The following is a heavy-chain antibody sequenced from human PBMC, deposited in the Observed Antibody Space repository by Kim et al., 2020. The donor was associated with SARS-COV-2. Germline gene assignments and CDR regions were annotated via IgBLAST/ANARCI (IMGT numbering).Heavy chain of an antibody. J-gene: IGHJ6*02. D-gene: IGHD3-10*01. V-gene: IGHV3-66*02. CDR3: SRVRYYYDSGSQNPSYYYYAMDD. CDR1: GFTVSSNF. CDR2: IYIGGIT. Sequence: GGSLRLSCAASGFTVSSNFMSWVRQAPGKGLEWVSVIYIGGITFYADSVKGRFTISRDNSQNTLYLQMNSLGTDDTAVYYCSRVRYYYDSGSQNPSYYYYAMDDWGQGTTVTVSS.